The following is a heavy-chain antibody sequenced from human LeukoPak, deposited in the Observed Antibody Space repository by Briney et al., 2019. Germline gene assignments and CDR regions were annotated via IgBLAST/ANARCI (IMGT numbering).Heavy chain of an antibody. J-gene: IGHJ4*02. CDR1: GFTLSNSW. V-gene: IGHV3-7*01. CDR3: VTDGDKWNDFEY. CDR2: INPSGSDK. Sequence: GSLRLSCAGSGFTLSNSWMGWVRQAPGKGLEWVANINPSGSDKYYVDSAEGRFTVSKDNAKNSVYLRMNSLRTEDTALYYCVTDGDKWNDFEYWGQGTLVTVSS. D-gene: IGHD1-1*01.